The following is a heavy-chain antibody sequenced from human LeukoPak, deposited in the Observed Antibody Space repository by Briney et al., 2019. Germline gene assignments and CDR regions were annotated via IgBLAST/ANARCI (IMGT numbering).Heavy chain of an antibody. D-gene: IGHD6-25*01. J-gene: IGHJ4*02. V-gene: IGHV4-34*01. CDR3: ARGAAALGY. Sequence: PSETLSLTCAVYGGSFSGYYWSWIRQPPGKGLEWIGEISHSGSTNYNPSLKSRVTISVDTSKNQFSLKLSSVTAADTAVYYCARGAAALGYWGQGTLVTVST. CDR2: ISHSGST. CDR1: GGSFSGYY.